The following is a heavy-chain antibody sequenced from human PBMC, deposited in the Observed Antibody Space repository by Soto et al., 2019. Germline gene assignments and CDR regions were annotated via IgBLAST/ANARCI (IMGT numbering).Heavy chain of an antibody. CDR1: GYTFTNDY. D-gene: IGHD2-21*02. V-gene: IGHV1-2*02. CDR2: INPNSGGP. Sequence: GSSVKISCRASGYTFTNDYMHWVRQAPRQGLEWMGWINPNSGGPNYAQKFQGRVTMTRDTSSSTAYMELSRLRSDDTAVYYCARMVTNDLDYWGQGTLVTVS. CDR3: ARMVTNDLDY. J-gene: IGHJ4*02.